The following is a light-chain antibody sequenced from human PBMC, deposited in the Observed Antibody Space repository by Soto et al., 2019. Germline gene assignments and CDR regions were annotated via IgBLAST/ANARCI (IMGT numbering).Light chain of an antibody. CDR2: EVN. CDR3: ASHAGRKNII. Sequence: QSVLTQPASVSASPGQSITISCTGTSSDVGGYKFVSWYQHHPGKAPKLMIYEVNNRPSGVPDRFSGSKSGNTASLTVSGLQAEDEADYYCASHAGRKNIIFGGGTKLTVL. CDR1: SSDVGGYKF. V-gene: IGLV2-8*01. J-gene: IGLJ2*01.